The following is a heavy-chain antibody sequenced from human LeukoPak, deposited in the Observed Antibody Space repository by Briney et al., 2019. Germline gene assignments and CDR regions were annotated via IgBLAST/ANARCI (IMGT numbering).Heavy chain of an antibody. CDR3: AREIALAGATNDY. CDR2: INPNSGGT. Sequence: GASVKVSCMDSGYTFTVYYMHWVRQAPGQGLEWMGRINPNSGGTNYTQKFQGRVTMTRDTSISTAYMELSRLRSDDTAVYYCAREIALAGATNDYWGQGTLVTVSS. J-gene: IGHJ4*02. V-gene: IGHV1-2*06. D-gene: IGHD6-19*01. CDR1: GYTFTVYY.